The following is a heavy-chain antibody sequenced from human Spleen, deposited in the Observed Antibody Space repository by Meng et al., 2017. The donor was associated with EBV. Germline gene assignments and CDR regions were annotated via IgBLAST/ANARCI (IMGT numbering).Heavy chain of an antibody. D-gene: IGHD3-16*01. V-gene: IGHV4-30-4*01. J-gene: IGHJ4*02. CDR1: GFSVSVGVSF. Sequence: GRLEGAGPGMWRPSQTLALTLWLPGFSVSVGVSFWIWIRPPPGKGLKWVGYISYSGTTYYNPSLKSRLIVSLDTSKNLFSLNLSSVTAADTAVYYCARSKGALGGFADFWGRGALVTVSS. CDR2: ISYSGTT. CDR3: ARSKGALGGFADF.